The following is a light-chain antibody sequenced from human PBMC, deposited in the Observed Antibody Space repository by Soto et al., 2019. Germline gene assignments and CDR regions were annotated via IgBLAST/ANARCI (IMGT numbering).Light chain of an antibody. Sequence: DIQMTQSPSSLSASVGDRVTITCRASQSISSYLNWYQKKPGKDPKLLIYAASSLQSGVPSRFSGSGSGTDFTLTISSLQPEDFATYYCQQRYSTPRTFGQGTKVDIK. CDR3: QQRYSTPRT. J-gene: IGKJ1*01. CDR1: QSISSY. V-gene: IGKV1-39*01. CDR2: AAS.